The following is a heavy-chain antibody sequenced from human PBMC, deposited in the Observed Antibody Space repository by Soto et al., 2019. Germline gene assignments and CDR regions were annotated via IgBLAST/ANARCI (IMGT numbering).Heavy chain of an antibody. CDR2: ISNSGSTK. CDR1: GFTFSSYS. V-gene: IGHV3-48*04. Sequence: PGRSLRLSCAASGFTFSSYSMNCVRQAPGKVLDWVSYISNSGSTKFYADSVTGRFTISRDNAKNSLHLQMNSLRVDETAVYFCARGAGWEPGLSTFYAMGVWGQGTTVTVS. D-gene: IGHD1-26*01. J-gene: IGHJ6*02. CDR3: ARGAGWEPGLSTFYAMGV.